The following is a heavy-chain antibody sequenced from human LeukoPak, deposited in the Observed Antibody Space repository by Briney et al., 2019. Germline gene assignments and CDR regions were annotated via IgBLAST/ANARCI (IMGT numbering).Heavy chain of an antibody. CDR1: VESFSGYY. D-gene: IGHD4-23*01. CDR2: INHSGST. Sequence: PSDTLSLTCAFYVESFSGYYWSWLRQPPGKVLELTGEINHSGSTNYNPSVKSRVTISVDTSKNQFSLKLSSVTAADTAVYYCARGTLSVDYGGHLRERNNYYYMDVWGKGTTVTVSS. V-gene: IGHV4-34*01. CDR3: ARGTLSVDYGGHLRERNNYYYMDV. J-gene: IGHJ6*03.